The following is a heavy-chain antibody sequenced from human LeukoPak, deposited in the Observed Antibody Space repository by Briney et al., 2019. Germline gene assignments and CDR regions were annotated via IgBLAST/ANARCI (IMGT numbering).Heavy chain of an antibody. CDR3: ARSIAARPPLPFDS. Sequence: GGSLRLSCAASGFIFSSYSMNWGRQAPGKGLEWVSSISSSSSYIYYADSVKGRFTISRDNAKNSLYLQMNSLRAENTAVYYCARSIAARPPLPFDSWGQGTLVTVSS. CDR2: ISSSSSYI. J-gene: IGHJ4*02. D-gene: IGHD6-6*01. V-gene: IGHV3-21*01. CDR1: GFIFSSYS.